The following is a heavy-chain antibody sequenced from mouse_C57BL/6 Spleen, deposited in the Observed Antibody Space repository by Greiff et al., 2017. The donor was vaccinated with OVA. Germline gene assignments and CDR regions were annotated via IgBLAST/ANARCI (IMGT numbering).Heavy chain of an antibody. CDR3: ARSRYGSSYEWYFDV. D-gene: IGHD1-1*01. CDR1: GYTFTDYY. CDR2: IFPGSGST. Sequence: VKLQQSGPELVKPGASVKISCKASGYTFTDYYINWVKQRPGQGLEWIGWIFPGSGSTYYNEKFKGKATLTVDKSSSTAYMLLSSLTSEDSAVYFCARSRYGSSYEWYFDVWGTGTTVTVSS. V-gene: IGHV1-75*01. J-gene: IGHJ1*03.